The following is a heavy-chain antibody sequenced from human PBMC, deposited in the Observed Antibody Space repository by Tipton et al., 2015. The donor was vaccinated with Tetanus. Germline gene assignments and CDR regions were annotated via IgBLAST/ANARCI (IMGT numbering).Heavy chain of an antibody. D-gene: IGHD5-12*01. CDR2: ISSSSSYI. V-gene: IGHV3-21*01. Sequence: SLRLSCAASGFTFSSYFMNWVRQAPGKGLEWVSSISSSSSYIYYADSVKGRFTMSRDNAKNSLYLQMNSLRAEDTAVYYCARENGGYDYYYYYGMDVWGLGTPVTVSS. CDR3: ARENGGYDYYYYYGMDV. CDR1: GFTFSSYF. J-gene: IGHJ6*02.